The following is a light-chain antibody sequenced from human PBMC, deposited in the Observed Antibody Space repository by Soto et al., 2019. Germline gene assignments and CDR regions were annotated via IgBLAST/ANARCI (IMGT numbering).Light chain of an antibody. CDR2: GAS. Sequence: TQSPATLSVSPGERVSLSCRASQSISTNLAWYQQKPGQAPRLLIYGASTRDTHIPDRFSGTGSETEFTLSVSSLQSEDFAIYYCQQYYDWPLVTFGGGTRVEI. V-gene: IGKV3-15*01. CDR3: QQYYDWPLVT. J-gene: IGKJ4*01. CDR1: QSISTN.